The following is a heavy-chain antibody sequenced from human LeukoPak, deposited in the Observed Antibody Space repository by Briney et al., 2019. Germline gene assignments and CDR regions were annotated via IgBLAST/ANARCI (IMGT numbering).Heavy chain of an antibody. J-gene: IGHJ4*02. CDR1: GFTFSSYA. CDR3: ARELGYCSGGNCYYPLGY. D-gene: IGHD2-15*01. V-gene: IGHV3-30-3*01. CDR2: ISYDGSNK. Sequence: GGSLRLSCAASGFTFSSYAMHWVRQAPGKGLEWVAVISYDGSNKYYADSVKGRFTISRDNSKNTLYLQMNSLRAEDTAVFYCARELGYCSGGNCYYPLGYWGQGTLVTVSS.